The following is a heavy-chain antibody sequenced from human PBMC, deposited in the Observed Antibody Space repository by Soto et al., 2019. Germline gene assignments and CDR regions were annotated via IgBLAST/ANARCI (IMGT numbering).Heavy chain of an antibody. D-gene: IGHD7-27*01. CDR2: ISAYNGNT. V-gene: IGHV1-18*01. CDR1: GYTFTSYG. CDR3: ARDDRKFLGYYYYGMDV. Sequence: GXSAKGSFKASGYTFTSYGISWGRQAPGQGLEWMGWISAYNGNTNYAQKLQGRVTMTTDTSTSTAYMELRSLRSDDTAVYYCARDDRKFLGYYYYGMDVWGQGTTVTVYS. J-gene: IGHJ6*02.